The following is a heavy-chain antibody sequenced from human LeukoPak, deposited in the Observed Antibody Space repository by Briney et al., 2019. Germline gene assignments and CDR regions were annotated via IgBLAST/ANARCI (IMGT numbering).Heavy chain of an antibody. J-gene: IGHJ3*02. V-gene: IGHV4-4*07. Sequence: SETLSLTCTVSGGSISSYYWSWIRQPAGKGLEWIGRIYTSGSTNYNPSLKSRVTISVDTSKNQFSLKLSSVAAADTAVYYCARGWYCSSTSCFDAFDIWGQGTMVTVSS. CDR2: IYTSGST. D-gene: IGHD2-2*01. CDR3: ARGWYCSSTSCFDAFDI. CDR1: GGSISSYY.